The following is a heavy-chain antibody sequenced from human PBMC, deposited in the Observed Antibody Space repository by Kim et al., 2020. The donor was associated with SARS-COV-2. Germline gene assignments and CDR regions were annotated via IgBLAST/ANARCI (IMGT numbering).Heavy chain of an antibody. CDR1: GYSFTSYW. J-gene: IGHJ4*02. CDR3: ARAGRFCSGGSCEHDY. V-gene: IGHV5-51*01. D-gene: IGHD2-15*01. Sequence: GESLKISCKGSGYSFTSYWIGWVRQMPGKGLEWMGIIYPVDSDTRYSPSFQGQVTISADKSISTAYLQWSSLKASDTAMYYCARAGRFCSGGSCEHDYWGQGTLVTVSS. CDR2: IYPVDSDT.